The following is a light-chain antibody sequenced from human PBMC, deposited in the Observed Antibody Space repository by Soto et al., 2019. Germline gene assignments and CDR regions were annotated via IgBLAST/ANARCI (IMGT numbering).Light chain of an antibody. J-gene: IGLJ2*01. CDR2: EAT. CDR1: NSDVGSYNL. Sequence: QSALTQPASVSGSPGQSITISCTGTNSDVGSYNLVSWYQQHPGKAPKLMIYEATERPSGVSNRFSASKSGNTASLTISGLQADDEADYYCCSYAGSSTLVFGGGTKLTVL. V-gene: IGLV2-23*01. CDR3: CSYAGSSTLV.